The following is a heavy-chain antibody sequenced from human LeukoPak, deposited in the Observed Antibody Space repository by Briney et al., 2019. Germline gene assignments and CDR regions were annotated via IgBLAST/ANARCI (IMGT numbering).Heavy chain of an antibody. CDR1: GFTFSSYE. D-gene: IGHD5-12*01. V-gene: IGHV3-48*03. CDR2: ISSSGSTI. Sequence: GGSLRLSCAASGFTFSSYEMNWVRQAPGKGLEWVSYISSSGSTIYYADSVKGRFTISRDDAKNTLYLQMNSLRAEDTAVYYCARDLYSGSDGYWGQGTLVTVSS. CDR3: ARDLYSGSDGY. J-gene: IGHJ4*02.